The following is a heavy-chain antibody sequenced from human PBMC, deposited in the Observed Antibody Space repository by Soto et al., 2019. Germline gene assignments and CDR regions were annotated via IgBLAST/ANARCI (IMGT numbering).Heavy chain of an antibody. CDR2: IWYDGSNK. D-gene: IGHD3-22*01. CDR3: AGFYDSSGYYTGAFDI. J-gene: IGHJ3*02. V-gene: IGHV3-33*01. CDR1: GFTFSSYG. Sequence: PGGSLRLSCAASGFTFSSYGMHWVRQAPGKGLEWVAVIWYDGSNKYYADSVKGRFTISRDNSKNTLYLQMNSLRAEDTAVYYCAGFYDSSGYYTGAFDIWGQGTMVTVSS.